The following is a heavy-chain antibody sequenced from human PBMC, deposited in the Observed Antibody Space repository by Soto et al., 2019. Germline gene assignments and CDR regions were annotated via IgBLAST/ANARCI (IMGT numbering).Heavy chain of an antibody. CDR3: ARVSIALYYYFDY. Sequence: GGSLSLSCAASGFTFSSYAMHWVRQAPGKGLEWVAVISYDGSNKYYADSVKGRFTISRDNSKNTLYLQMNSLRAEDTAVYYCARVSIALYYYFDYWGQGTLVTVSS. D-gene: IGHD6-13*01. J-gene: IGHJ4*02. V-gene: IGHV3-30-3*01. CDR1: GFTFSSYA. CDR2: ISYDGSNK.